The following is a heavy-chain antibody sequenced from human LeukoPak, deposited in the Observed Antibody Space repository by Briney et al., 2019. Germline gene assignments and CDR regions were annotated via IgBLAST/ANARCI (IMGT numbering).Heavy chain of an antibody. Sequence: GGSLRLSCAASGFTFSSYAMSWVRQAPGKGLEWVSAISGSGGSTYYADSVKGRFTISRDNSKNTLYLQMNSLRAEDTAVYYCAKDSAKGYCSSTSCSGYFDYWGQGTLVTVSS. CDR1: GFTFSSYA. D-gene: IGHD2-2*01. CDR3: AKDSAKGYCSSTSCSGYFDY. V-gene: IGHV3-23*01. CDR2: ISGSGGST. J-gene: IGHJ4*02.